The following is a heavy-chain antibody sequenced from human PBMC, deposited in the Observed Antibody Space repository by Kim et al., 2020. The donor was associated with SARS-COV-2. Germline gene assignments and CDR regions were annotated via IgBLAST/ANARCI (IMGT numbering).Heavy chain of an antibody. D-gene: IGHD4-17*01. J-gene: IGHJ6*03. CDR3: ARAGYGDFYYYYYYMDV. Sequence: LKSRVTISVDTSKNQFSLKLSSVTAADTAVYYCARAGYGDFYYYYYYMDVWGKGTTVTVSS. V-gene: IGHV4-34*01.